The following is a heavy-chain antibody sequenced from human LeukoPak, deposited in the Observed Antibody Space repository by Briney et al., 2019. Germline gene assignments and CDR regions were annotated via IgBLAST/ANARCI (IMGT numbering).Heavy chain of an antibody. J-gene: IGHJ4*02. CDR1: GGTFSSYA. V-gene: IGHV1-69*13. CDR2: IIPIFGTA. Sequence: ASVKVSCKASGGTFSSYAISWVRQAPGQGLEWMGGIIPIFGTANYAQKFQGRVTITADESTSTAYMELSSLRSEDTAVYYCAREERAITAYGRGAFDYWGQGTLVTVSS. CDR3: AREERAITAYGRGAFDY. D-gene: IGHD6-13*01.